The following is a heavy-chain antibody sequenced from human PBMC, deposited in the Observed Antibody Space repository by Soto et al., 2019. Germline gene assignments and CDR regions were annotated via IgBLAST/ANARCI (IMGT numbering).Heavy chain of an antibody. CDR1: FFAFSSHP. Sequence: SLLLSFSSSFFAFSSHPMSWVRQAPERGLEWVSGISDSGGLTYNADSVKGRFTISRDNSKNTLYLQMNSLRAEDTALYYCARRAFGSSRSFDIWGQGTMVTVSS. D-gene: IGHD6-6*01. CDR3: ARRAFGSSRSFDI. CDR2: ISDSGGLT. V-gene: IGHV3-23*01. J-gene: IGHJ3*02.